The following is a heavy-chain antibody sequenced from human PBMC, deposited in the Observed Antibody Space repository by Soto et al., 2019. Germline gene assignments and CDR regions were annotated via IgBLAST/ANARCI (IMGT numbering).Heavy chain of an antibody. CDR3: ATPIVVVVAATDDAFDI. J-gene: IGHJ3*02. Sequence: GASVKVSCKVSGYTLTELSMHWVRQAPGKGLEWMGGFDPEDGETIYAQKFKGRVTMTEDTSTDTAYMELSSLRSEDTAVYYCATPIVVVVAATDDAFDIWGQGTMVTVSS. V-gene: IGHV1-24*01. D-gene: IGHD2-15*01. CDR2: FDPEDGET. CDR1: GYTLTELS.